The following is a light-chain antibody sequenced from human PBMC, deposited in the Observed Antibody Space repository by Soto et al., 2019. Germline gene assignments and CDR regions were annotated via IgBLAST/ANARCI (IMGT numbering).Light chain of an antibody. CDR2: WAS. V-gene: IGKV4-1*01. CDR3: QQYHRGPIT. J-gene: IGKJ5*01. Sequence: DIVMTQSPDSLTVSLGERATINCKYSQSVLSSSNNKNYLSWHQQKAGQPPKVLISWASTRESGVPDRFSGSGSGTDFTLTSNNLQAEDVAVYYCQQYHRGPITVGQGTRLEIK. CDR1: QSVLSSSNNKNY.